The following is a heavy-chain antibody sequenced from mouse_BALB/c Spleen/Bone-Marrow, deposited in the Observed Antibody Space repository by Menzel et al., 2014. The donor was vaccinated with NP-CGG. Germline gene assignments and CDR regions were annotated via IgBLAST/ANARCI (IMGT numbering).Heavy chain of an antibody. J-gene: IGHJ4*01. CDR2: INPGSGGT. D-gene: IGHD4-1*01. CDR1: GYAFTNYL. CDR3: ARCLTGTSALDF. V-gene: IGHV1-54*01. Sequence: QVQLQQSGAELVRPGTSAKVSCKASGYAFTNYLIEWVKQRPGQGLEWIGVINPGSGGTNYNEKFRGKATLTADKSSSTAYMQLSSLTSDDSAVYFCARCLTGTSALDFWGQGTPVPVSS.